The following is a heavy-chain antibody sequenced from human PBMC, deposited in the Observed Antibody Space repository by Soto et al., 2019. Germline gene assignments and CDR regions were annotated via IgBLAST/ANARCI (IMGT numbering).Heavy chain of an antibody. V-gene: IGHV3-30*01. CDR3: ARDGGPLYCSGGSCYAGEYFQH. CDR1: GFAFSNYA. Sequence: QAGGSLRLSCAASGFAFSNYALHWVRQAPAKGLEWVAVISYDGSNKYYADSVKGRFTISRDNSENTLYLQMNTLRADDTAVYYCARDGGPLYCSGGSCYAGEYFQHWGLGTLVTVSS. D-gene: IGHD2-15*01. J-gene: IGHJ1*01. CDR2: ISYDGSNK.